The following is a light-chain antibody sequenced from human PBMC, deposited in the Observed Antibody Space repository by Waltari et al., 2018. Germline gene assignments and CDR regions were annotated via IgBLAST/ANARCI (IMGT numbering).Light chain of an antibody. CDR3: QQYGSSPRT. CDR2: GAS. Sequence: DIVLTQSPGTLSLSPGERATLSCRASQSVSSSYLAWYQQKPGQAPRLLMYGASSRATGIPDRFSGSGSGTDFTLTISRLEPEDCAVYYCQQYGSSPRTFGQGTRLEIK. CDR1: QSVSSSY. J-gene: IGKJ5*01. V-gene: IGKV3-20*01.